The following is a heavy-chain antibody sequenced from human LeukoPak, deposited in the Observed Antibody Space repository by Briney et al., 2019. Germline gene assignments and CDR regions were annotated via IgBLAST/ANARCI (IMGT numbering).Heavy chain of an antibody. CDR2: ISAYNGNT. Sequence: ASVKVSCKASGYTFTSYGISWVRQAPGQGLEWMGWISAYNGNTNYAQKLQGRVTMTRDTSTSTVYMELSSLRSEDTAVYYCARSRLNIVVVVAANYYYYYMDVWGKGTTVTVSS. CDR1: GYTFTSYG. D-gene: IGHD2-15*01. V-gene: IGHV1-18*01. J-gene: IGHJ6*03. CDR3: ARSRLNIVVVVAANYYYYYMDV.